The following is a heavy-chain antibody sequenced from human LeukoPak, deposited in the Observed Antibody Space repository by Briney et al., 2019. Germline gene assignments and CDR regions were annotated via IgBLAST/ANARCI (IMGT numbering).Heavy chain of an antibody. D-gene: IGHD5-18*01. V-gene: IGHV3-23*01. CDR3: AKDTAQGYTYGTIEQDY. CDR1: GIAFSTYA. CDR2: VSESGEIT. J-gene: IGHJ4*02. Sequence: GGSLRLSCAASGIAFSTYAMSWVRQAPGKGLEWVSVVSESGEITHYADSVKGRFTIPRDNSKNTVYLQINSLRAEDSAVYYCAKDTAQGYTYGTIEQDYWGQGTRVTVSS.